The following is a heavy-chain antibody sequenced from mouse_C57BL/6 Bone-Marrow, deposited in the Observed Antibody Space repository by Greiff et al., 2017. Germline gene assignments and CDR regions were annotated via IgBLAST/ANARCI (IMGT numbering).Heavy chain of an antibody. CDR1: GFNIKDDY. CDR2: IDPEIVDT. Sequence: EMQLQESGAELVRPGASVKLSCTASGFNIKDDYIHWVKQRTEQGLEWIGWIDPEIVDTEYASKFQGKATITSDTSSTTAYLQRSSLTSEDTAVYYCSSFDSNYFDFWGQDTPLTLAS. CDR3: SSFDSNYFDF. J-gene: IGHJ2*01. V-gene: IGHV14-4*01. D-gene: IGHD2-5*01.